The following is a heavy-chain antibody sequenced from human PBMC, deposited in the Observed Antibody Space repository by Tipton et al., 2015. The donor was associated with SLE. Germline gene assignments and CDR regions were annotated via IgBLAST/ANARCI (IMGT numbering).Heavy chain of an antibody. CDR3: ARQEQWLFRGMEV. V-gene: IGHV4-39*07. D-gene: IGHD6-19*01. CDR2: IHHSGST. J-gene: IGHJ6*02. Sequence: TLSLTCTVSGGSISISTYYWGWIRQPPGKGLEWIASIHHSGSTYYNPSLRGRVTVSVDTSKNQFSLKLTSVTAADTAIYYCARQEQWLFRGMEVWGQGTTVTVSS. CDR1: GGSISISTYY.